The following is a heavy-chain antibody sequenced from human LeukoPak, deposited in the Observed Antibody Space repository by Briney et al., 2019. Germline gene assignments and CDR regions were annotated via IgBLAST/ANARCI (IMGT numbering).Heavy chain of an antibody. D-gene: IGHD4-17*01. Sequence: PGGSLILSCAASGFTFSSYAISSVPQAPGRGVEWVSAISGSGVRTYYADSVKGRFTIYRDNSKNALYLQMNSLRAEDRAVYYCAKETYGPRAYNWLDPWGEGTLVTVSS. CDR1: GFTFSSYA. J-gene: IGHJ5*02. CDR2: ISGSGVRT. CDR3: AKETYGPRAYNWLDP. V-gene: IGHV3-23*01.